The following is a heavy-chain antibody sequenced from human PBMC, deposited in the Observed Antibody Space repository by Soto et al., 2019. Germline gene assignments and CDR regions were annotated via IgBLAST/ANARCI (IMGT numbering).Heavy chain of an antibody. J-gene: IGHJ4*02. CDR2: IRQDGSDK. V-gene: IGHV3-7*03. Sequence: VQLVESGGGLVQPGGSLRLSCAASGFTFSNYWMSWVRQAPGKGLEWVANIRQDGSDKYYVGSVKGRFTISRDNAKNSLYLQLNGLRGDDTAVYYCAREAQRSFDYCGQGSLVTVSS. CDR1: GFTFSNYW. CDR3: AREAQRSFDY.